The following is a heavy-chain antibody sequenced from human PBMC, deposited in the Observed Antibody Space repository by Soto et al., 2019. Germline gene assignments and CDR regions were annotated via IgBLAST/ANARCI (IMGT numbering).Heavy chain of an antibody. D-gene: IGHD6-13*01. V-gene: IGHV3-23*01. CDR1: GITFTSHA. J-gene: IGHJ4*02. CDR3: VVSSAEAAGIFDY. CDR2: ISGSGGST. Sequence: VQLLESGGGLVQPGGSLRLSCAASGITFTSHAMNWVRQAPGKGLEWVSGISGSGGSTYYADSVKGRFTVSRDNSKNTLFLQVNSLRVDDTAVYYCVVSSAEAAGIFDYWGQGTLVTVSS.